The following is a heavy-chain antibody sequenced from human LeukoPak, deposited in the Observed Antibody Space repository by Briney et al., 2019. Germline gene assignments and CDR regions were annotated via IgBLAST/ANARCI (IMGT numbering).Heavy chain of an antibody. D-gene: IGHD2-15*01. CDR2: ISYDGSNK. J-gene: IGHJ1*01. CDR1: GFTFSSYG. V-gene: IGHV3-30*03. CDR3: AQQVGYCSSGSCYFTY. Sequence: GGSLRLSCAAPGFTFSSYGMHWVRQAPGKGLEWVAVISYDGSNKYYADSVKGRFTISRDNSKNTLYLQMNSLRAEDTAVYYCAQQVGYCSSGSCYFTYWGQGTLVTVSS.